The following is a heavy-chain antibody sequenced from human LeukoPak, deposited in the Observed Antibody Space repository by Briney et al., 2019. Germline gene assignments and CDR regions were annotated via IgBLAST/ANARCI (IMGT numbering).Heavy chain of an antibody. CDR3: ARNGAYDSSGYPLYYFDY. CDR1: GFTFSTYS. J-gene: IGHJ4*02. Sequence: GGSLRLSCAASGFTFSTYSMIWVRQASGKGLEWVSTITGSSRYIYHADSVKGRFTISRDNAKNSVYLQMNSLRAEDTAVYYCARNGAYDSSGYPLYYFDYWGQGTLVTVSS. V-gene: IGHV3-21*01. CDR2: ITGSSRYI. D-gene: IGHD3-22*01.